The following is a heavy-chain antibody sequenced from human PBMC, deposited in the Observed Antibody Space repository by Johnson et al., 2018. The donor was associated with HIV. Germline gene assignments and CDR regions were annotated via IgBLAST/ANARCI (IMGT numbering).Heavy chain of an antibody. D-gene: IGHD2-21*02. J-gene: IGHJ3*02. V-gene: IGHV3-30-3*01. CDR3: ARSLCGGDCFSAAFDI. CDR1: GFTFSNYA. Sequence: VQLVESGGGVVQPGRSLRLSCAASGFTFSNYALHWVRQTPGKGLEWVAVISYDGSNKYYADSVKGRFTISRDNSKSTLFLLMNSLRAEDTAVYYCARSLCGGDCFSAAFDIWGQGTMVTVSS. CDR2: ISYDGSNK.